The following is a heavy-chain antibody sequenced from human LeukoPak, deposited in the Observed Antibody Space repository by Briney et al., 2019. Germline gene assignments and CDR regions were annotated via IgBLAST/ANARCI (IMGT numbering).Heavy chain of an antibody. CDR2: INPSGGST. Sequence: ASVKVSCKASGYTFTSYFMHWVQQAPGQGLEWMGIINPSGGSTSYAQKFQGRVTMTRDMSTSTVYMELSSLRSEDTAVYYCARGSSGWWYFDYWGQGTLVTVSS. V-gene: IGHV1-46*01. CDR3: ARGSSGWWYFDY. J-gene: IGHJ4*02. D-gene: IGHD6-19*01. CDR1: GYTFTSYF.